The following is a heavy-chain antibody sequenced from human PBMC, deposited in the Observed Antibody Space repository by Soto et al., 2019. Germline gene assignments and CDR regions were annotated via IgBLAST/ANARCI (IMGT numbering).Heavy chain of an antibody. V-gene: IGHV1-58*02. CDR3: AAGCIAAAGTWCYGMDV. Sequence: ASVKVSCKASGFTFTSSAMQWVRQARGQRLEWIGWIVVGSGNTNYAQKFQERVTITRDMSTSTAYMELSSLRSEDTAVYYCAAGCIAAAGTWCYGMDVWGQGSTVTVSS. CDR2: IVVGSGNT. J-gene: IGHJ6*02. CDR1: GFTFTSSA. D-gene: IGHD6-13*01.